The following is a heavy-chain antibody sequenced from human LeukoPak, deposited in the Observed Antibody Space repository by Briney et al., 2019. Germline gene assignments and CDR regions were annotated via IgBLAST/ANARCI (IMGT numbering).Heavy chain of an antibody. V-gene: IGHV3-33*01. Sequence: GGSLRLSCAASGFTFSSYGMHWVRQAPGKGLEWVAVIWYDGSNKYYADSVKGRFTISRDNSKNTLYLQMNSLRAEDTAVYYCAREGMATILGDYWGQGTLVTVSS. J-gene: IGHJ4*02. D-gene: IGHD5-24*01. CDR3: AREGMATILGDY. CDR1: GFTFSSYG. CDR2: IWYDGSNK.